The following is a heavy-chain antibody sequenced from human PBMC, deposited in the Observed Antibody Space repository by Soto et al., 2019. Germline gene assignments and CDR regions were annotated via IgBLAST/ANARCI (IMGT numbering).Heavy chain of an antibody. J-gene: IGHJ6*02. D-gene: IGHD3-10*01. CDR2: IYYSGST. Sequence: QVQLQESGPGLVKPSQTLSLTCTVSGGSISSGDYYWSWIRQPPGKGLEWIGYIYYSGSTYYNPSLKSRVTISVDPSKNQFSLKLSSVTAADTAVYYCARVWAQSNYYYYGMDVWGQGTTVTVSS. CDR1: GGSISSGDYY. V-gene: IGHV4-30-4*01. CDR3: ARVWAQSNYYYYGMDV.